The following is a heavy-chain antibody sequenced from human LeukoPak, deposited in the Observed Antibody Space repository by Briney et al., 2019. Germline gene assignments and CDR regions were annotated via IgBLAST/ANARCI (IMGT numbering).Heavy chain of an antibody. CDR3: ARAGPSNGYCSGWYFDY. CDR2: INWNGGST. Sequence: GGALRLSCAPSGFTFAVYAMSAGPQTPGRGRGGVSGINWNGGSTGYADTVKGRFTISRDNAKNSLYLQMNSLRAEDTALYYCARAGPSNGYCSGWYFDYWGQGTLVTVSS. J-gene: IGHJ4*02. D-gene: IGHD6-19*01. V-gene: IGHV3-20*04. CDR1: GFTFAVYA.